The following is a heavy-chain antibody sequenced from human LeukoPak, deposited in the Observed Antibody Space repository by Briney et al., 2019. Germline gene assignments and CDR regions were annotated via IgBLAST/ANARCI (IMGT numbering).Heavy chain of an antibody. CDR2: IYSGGST. J-gene: IGHJ3*02. CDR1: GFTVSSNF. CDR3: ARGGRDAFDI. V-gene: IGHV3-53*01. Sequence: PGGSLRLSCAASGFTVSSNFMSWVRQAPGKGLQWVSIIYSGGSTDYADSVKGRFTISRDNSKNTLFLQMNSLRAEDTAVYYCARGGRDAFDIWGQGTMVTVSS.